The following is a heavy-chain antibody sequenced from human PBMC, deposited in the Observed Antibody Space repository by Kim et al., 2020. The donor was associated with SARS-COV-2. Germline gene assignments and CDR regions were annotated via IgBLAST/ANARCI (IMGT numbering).Heavy chain of an antibody. Sequence: GGSLRLSCAASGFTFSTYAMSWVRQAQGKGLEWVSAISSSDGITYYADSVKGRFTISRDNSKNTLYLQMNSLRAEDTAVYYCAKVKRFGETPSPFWGQGTRLTVPS. CDR1: GFTFSTYA. CDR3: AKVKRFGETPSPF. CDR2: ISSSDGIT. D-gene: IGHD3-10*01. V-gene: IGHV3-23*01. J-gene: IGHJ4*02.